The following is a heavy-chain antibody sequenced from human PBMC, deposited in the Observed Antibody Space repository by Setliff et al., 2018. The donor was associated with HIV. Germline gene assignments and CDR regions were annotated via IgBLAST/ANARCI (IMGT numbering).Heavy chain of an antibody. D-gene: IGHD3-10*01. CDR2: IYHGGST. CDR3: GRGEDYGSGTVYMDV. Sequence: PSETLSLTCAVSGGSISSSNGWSWVRQPPGKGLEWIGEIYHGGSTNYNPSRNSRVTISVDKSKNQFSLNLNSVTAADSAVYYCGRGEDYGSGTVYMDVWGKGTTVTVSS. J-gene: IGHJ6*03. CDR1: GGSISSSNG. V-gene: IGHV4-4*02.